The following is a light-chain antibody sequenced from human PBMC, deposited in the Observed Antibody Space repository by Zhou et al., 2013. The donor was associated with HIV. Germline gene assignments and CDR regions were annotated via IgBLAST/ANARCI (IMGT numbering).Light chain of an antibody. J-gene: IGKJ2*01. CDR1: QSINNY. V-gene: IGKV1-5*03. CDR3: QHYNSFPYT. CDR2: QAS. Sequence: DIQMTQSPSSLSASVGDRVTISCRASQSINNYLNWYQQIPGRAPKLLIYQASNLESGVPSRFSGSGSATDFTLTISSLQPDDFATYYCQHYNSFPYTFGQGTKVEI.